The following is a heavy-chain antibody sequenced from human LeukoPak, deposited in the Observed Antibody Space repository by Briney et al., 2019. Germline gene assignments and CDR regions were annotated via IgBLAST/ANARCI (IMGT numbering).Heavy chain of an antibody. D-gene: IGHD3-22*01. J-gene: IGHJ3*02. Sequence: GGSLRLSCAASGFTFSSYWMSWVRQAPGKGLEWVANIKQDGSEKYYVDSVKGRSTISRDNAKNSLYLQMNSLRAEDTAVYYCARDFHRYYYDTSGYNGFDIWGQGTMVTVSS. V-gene: IGHV3-7*01. CDR1: GFTFSSYW. CDR3: ARDFHRYYYDTSGYNGFDI. CDR2: IKQDGSEK.